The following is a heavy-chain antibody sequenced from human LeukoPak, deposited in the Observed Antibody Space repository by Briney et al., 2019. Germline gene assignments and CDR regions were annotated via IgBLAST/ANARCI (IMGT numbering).Heavy chain of an antibody. CDR2: INHSGST. Sequence: SETLSLTCAVYGGSFSGYYWSWIRQPPGKGLEWIGEINHSGSTNYNPSLKSRVTISVDTSKNQFSLKLSSVTAADTAVYYCARDSDEEELLFDYWGQGTLVTVSS. CDR3: ARDSDEEELLFDY. CDR1: GGSFSGYY. V-gene: IGHV4-34*01. J-gene: IGHJ4*02. D-gene: IGHD1-26*01.